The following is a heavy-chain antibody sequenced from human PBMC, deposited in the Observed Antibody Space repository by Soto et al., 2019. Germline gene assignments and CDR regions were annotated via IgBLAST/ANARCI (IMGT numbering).Heavy chain of an antibody. CDR1: GFTFNNYG. V-gene: IGHV3-30*03. CDR3: AGGWDFFNY. Sequence: QVQLVESGGGVVQPGRSLRLSCAASGFTFNNYGMHWARQAPGKGLEWVAGISYDGSNKYYADSVKGRFTISRDNSRNTRYLQMESLRAEDSAVSYCAGGWDFFNYCGQGTLATVSS. J-gene: IGHJ4*02. D-gene: IGHD6-19*01. CDR2: ISYDGSNK.